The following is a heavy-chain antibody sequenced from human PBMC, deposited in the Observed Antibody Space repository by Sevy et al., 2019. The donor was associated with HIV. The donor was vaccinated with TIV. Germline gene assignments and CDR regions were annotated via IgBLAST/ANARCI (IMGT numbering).Heavy chain of an antibody. CDR2: ISSSSSTI. Sequence: GGSLRLSCAASGFTFSSYSMNCVRQAPGKGLEWVSYISSSSSTIYYADSVKGRFTISRDNAKNSLYLQMNSLRAEDTAVYYCAREFTYDSSGYYYVSPYYYYYYGMDVWGQGTTVTVSS. V-gene: IGHV3-48*01. J-gene: IGHJ6*02. D-gene: IGHD3-22*01. CDR1: GFTFSSYS. CDR3: AREFTYDSSGYYYVSPYYYYYYGMDV.